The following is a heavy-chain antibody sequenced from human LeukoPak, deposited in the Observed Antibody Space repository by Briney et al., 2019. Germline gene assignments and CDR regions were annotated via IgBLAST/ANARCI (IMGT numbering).Heavy chain of an antibody. CDR1: GGSICSSSYY. Sequence: SETLSLTCTVSGGSICSSSYYWGWIRQPPGKGLEWIGSIYYSGSTYYNPSLKSRVTISVDTSKNQFSLKLSSVTAADTAVYYCARDPNYGYYYDSSGYHAFDIWGQGTMVTVSS. CDR3: ARDPNYGYYYDSSGYHAFDI. J-gene: IGHJ3*02. D-gene: IGHD3-22*01. V-gene: IGHV4-39*07. CDR2: IYYSGST.